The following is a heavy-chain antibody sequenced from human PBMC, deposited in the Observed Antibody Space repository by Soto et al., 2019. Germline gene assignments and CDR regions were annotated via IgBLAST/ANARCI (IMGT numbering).Heavy chain of an antibody. D-gene: IGHD2-15*01. V-gene: IGHV1-8*01. J-gene: IGHJ4*02. CDR1: GYTFTSYD. Sequence: AASVKVSCKASGYTFTSYDINWVRQATGQGLEWMGWMNPNSGNTKYSQKFQGRVTITRDTSASTAYMELSSLRSEDTAVYYCARDLGGWPDYWGQGTLVTVSS. CDR2: MNPNSGNT. CDR3: ARDLGGWPDY.